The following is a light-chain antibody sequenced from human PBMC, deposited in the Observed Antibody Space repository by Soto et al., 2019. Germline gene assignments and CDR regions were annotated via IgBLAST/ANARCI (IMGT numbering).Light chain of an antibody. J-gene: IGKJ4*01. CDR1: QSVRSD. Sequence: EIVMTQSPATLSVSPGERATLSCRASQSVRSDLAWYQQEPGQTPRLLIYGASTRVPGIPARFSGSGSGTEFTLTIGSLQSEDFAVYYCQEYGTSPRLTFGGGTKVEMK. CDR2: GAS. V-gene: IGKV3-15*01. CDR3: QEYGTSPRLT.